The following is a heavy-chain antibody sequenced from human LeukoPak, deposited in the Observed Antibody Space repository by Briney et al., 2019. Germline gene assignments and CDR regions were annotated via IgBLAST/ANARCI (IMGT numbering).Heavy chain of an antibody. J-gene: IGHJ6*04. V-gene: IGHV3-48*03. Sequence: GGSLRLSCAASGFTFSSYAMSWVRQAPGQGLEWVSYISSSGSTIYYADSVKGRFTISRDNAKNSLYLQMNSLRAEDTAVYYCAELGITMIGGVWGKGTTVTISS. D-gene: IGHD3-10*02. CDR1: GFTFSSYA. CDR3: AELGITMIGGV. CDR2: ISSSGSTI.